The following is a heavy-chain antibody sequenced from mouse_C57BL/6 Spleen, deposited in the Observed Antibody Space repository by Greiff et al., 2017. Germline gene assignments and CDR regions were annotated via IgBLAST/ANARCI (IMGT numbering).Heavy chain of an antibody. J-gene: IGHJ1*03. CDR2: IYPGSGST. D-gene: IGHD2-3*01. CDR1: GYTFTSYW. V-gene: IGHV1-55*01. Sequence: QVQLKQSGAELVKPGASVKMSCKASGYTFTSYWITWVKQRPGQGLEWIGDIYPGSGSTNYNEKFKSKATLTVDTSSSTAYMQLSSLTSEDSAVYYCASENDGYLWYFDVWGTGTTVTVSS. CDR3: ASENDGYLWYFDV.